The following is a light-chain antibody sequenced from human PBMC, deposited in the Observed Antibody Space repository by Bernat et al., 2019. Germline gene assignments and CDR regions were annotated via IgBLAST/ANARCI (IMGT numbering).Light chain of an antibody. CDR2: AVA. CDR1: SSDIGSYNY. V-gene: IGLV2-14*03. CDR3: SSYTRSATYV. J-gene: IGLJ1*01. Sequence: QSALTQPASVSGSPGQSIIISCIGTSSDIGSYNYVSWYQQHPGKAPNLLIYAVANRPSGVSNRFSASKSGNTASLTISGLQAEDESDYYCSSYTRSATYVFGTGTKVTVL.